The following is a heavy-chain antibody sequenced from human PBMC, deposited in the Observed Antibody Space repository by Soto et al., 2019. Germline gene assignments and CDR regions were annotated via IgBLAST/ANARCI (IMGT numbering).Heavy chain of an antibody. V-gene: IGHV1-3*01. J-gene: IGHJ6*02. CDR3: ARERSGAVAGTNQPSYYYGMDV. Sequence: QVQLVQSGAEVKKPGASVKVSCKASGYTFTSYAMHWVRQAPGQRLEWMGWINAGNGNTKYSQKFQGRVTITRDTSASTAYMELSSLRSEDTAVYYCARERSGAVAGTNQPSYYYGMDVWGQGTTVTVSS. CDR1: GYTFTSYA. CDR2: INAGNGNT. D-gene: IGHD6-19*01.